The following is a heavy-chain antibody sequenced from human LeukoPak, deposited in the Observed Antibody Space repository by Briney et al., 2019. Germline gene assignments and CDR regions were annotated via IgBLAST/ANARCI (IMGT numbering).Heavy chain of an antibody. CDR2: IYYSGST. J-gene: IGHJ6*04. V-gene: IGHV4-39*01. Sequence: PSETLSLTCTVSGVSISSSNSYWGWIRQPPGKGLEWIGSIYYSGSTYYNPSLKSRVTISVDTSKNQFSLKLRSVTAADTAVYYCASPFSGASQDVWGKGTTVTISS. CDR1: GVSISSSNSY. CDR3: ASPFSGASQDV. D-gene: IGHD1-26*01.